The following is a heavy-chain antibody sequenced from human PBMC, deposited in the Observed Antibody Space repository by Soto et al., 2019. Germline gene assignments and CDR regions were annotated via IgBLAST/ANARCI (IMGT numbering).Heavy chain of an antibody. J-gene: IGHJ4*02. CDR2: ISYDGSNK. CDR1: GFTFSSYG. D-gene: IGHD2-2*01. V-gene: IGHV3-30*18. CDR3: AKDRVPGVVEEGHDY. Sequence: GGSLRLSCAASGFTFSSYGMHWVRQAPGKGLEWVAVISYDGSNKYYADSVKGRFTIPRDNSKNTLYMQMNSLRAEDTAVYYCAKDRVPGVVEEGHDYWGQGTLVTVSS.